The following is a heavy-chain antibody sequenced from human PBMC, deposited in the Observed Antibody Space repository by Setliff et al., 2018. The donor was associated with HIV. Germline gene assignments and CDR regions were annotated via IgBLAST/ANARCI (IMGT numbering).Heavy chain of an antibody. Sequence: LSLTCTVSGGSISSYYWSWIRQPAGKGLEWIGHIYISGSTNYNPSFNSRVTMSVDTSKNQFSLRLTSVTAADTAMYHCARDRSSGWSKDWFDTWGQGILVTV. CDR3: ARDRSSGWSKDWFDT. J-gene: IGHJ5*02. D-gene: IGHD6-19*01. V-gene: IGHV4-4*07. CDR1: GGSISSYY. CDR2: IYISGST.